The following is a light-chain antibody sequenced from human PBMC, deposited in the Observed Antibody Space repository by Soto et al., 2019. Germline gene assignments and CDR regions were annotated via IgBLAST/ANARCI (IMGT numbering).Light chain of an antibody. CDR2: GAS. J-gene: IGKJ4*01. CDR1: QSVSSSY. V-gene: IGKV3-20*01. Sequence: EIVLTQSPGTLSLSPGERATLSCRASQSVSSSYLAWYQQKPGQAPRLLIYGASSRATGIPDRFSGRGSATDFTLTISRLEPEDFAVYYWHQYDSSPLTFGGGTKVEIK. CDR3: HQYDSSPLT.